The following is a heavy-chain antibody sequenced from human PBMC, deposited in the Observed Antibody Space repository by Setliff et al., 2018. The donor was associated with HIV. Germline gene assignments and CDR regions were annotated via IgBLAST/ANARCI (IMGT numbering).Heavy chain of an antibody. J-gene: IGHJ5*01. D-gene: IGHD1-7*01. CDR3: ARVRLELRQYWFDS. CDR2: INHSGST. CDR1: GGSFSDYY. V-gene: IGHV4-34*01. Sequence: SETLSLTCAVYGGSFSDYYWSWIRQPPGKGLEWIGEINHSGSTNYNPSLKRRVTISVDTSKNQFSLKLNSVTAADTAVYYCARVRLELRQYWFDSWGQGSPITVSS.